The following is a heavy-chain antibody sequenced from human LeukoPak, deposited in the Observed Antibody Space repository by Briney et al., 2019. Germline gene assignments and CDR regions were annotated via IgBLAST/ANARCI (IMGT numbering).Heavy chain of an antibody. CDR3: ARRSLDVTGIEAFDY. V-gene: IGHV1-8*03. J-gene: IGHJ4*02. Sequence: ASVTVSCKASGYTFTSFDINWVRQATGQGLEWMGWMNPKNGDTGYAQKFQGRVTITRDTSISTAYMELSSLRSEDTAVYYCARRSLDVTGIEAFDYWGQGALVTVSS. CDR1: GYTFTSFD. D-gene: IGHD2-21*02. CDR2: MNPKNGDT.